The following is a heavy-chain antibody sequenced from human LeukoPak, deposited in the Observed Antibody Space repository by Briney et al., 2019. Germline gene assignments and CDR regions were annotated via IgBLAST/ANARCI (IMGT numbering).Heavy chain of an antibody. CDR3: AKAYCTNGICYLDY. Sequence: GGSLRLSCAASGYTFNSYAMSWVRQAPGKGLEWVSGISGSGGSTYYADSVKGRLTISRGNSKNTLYLQINSLRVEDTAVYYCAKAYCTNGICYLDYWGQGTLVTVSS. CDR1: GYTFNSYA. D-gene: IGHD2-8*01. CDR2: ISGSGGST. V-gene: IGHV3-23*01. J-gene: IGHJ4*02.